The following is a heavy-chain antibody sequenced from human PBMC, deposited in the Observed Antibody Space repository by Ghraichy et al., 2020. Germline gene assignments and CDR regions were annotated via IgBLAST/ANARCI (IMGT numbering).Heavy chain of an antibody. CDR3: ARGNVPGIAVAPYFDY. D-gene: IGHD6-19*01. CDR2: IYYSGRT. J-gene: IGHJ4*02. Sequence: SETLSLTCTVSGGSVNSGDYYWSWIRQHPGKGLECIGYIYYSGRTYYNPSLKSRLTISIDMSKNQFSLKVSSVTAADTAVYYCARGNVPGIAVAPYFDYWGQGTLVTVSS. V-gene: IGHV4-31*03. CDR1: GGSVNSGDYY.